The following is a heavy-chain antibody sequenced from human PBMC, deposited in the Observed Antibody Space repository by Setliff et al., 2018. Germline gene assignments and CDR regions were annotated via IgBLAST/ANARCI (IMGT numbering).Heavy chain of an antibody. CDR1: GYTFTGYY. Sequence: ASVKVSCKASGYTFTGYYFHWVRQAPGQGLEWMGWINPNNGDTKSAQKFQGRLTMTRDTSTSTVYVELSSLRPEDTAVYYCARDFLGQWGGKGGLDYWGQGTLVTVSS. CDR3: ARDFLGQWGGKGGLDY. J-gene: IGHJ4*02. D-gene: IGHD6-19*01. CDR2: INPNNGDT. V-gene: IGHV1-2*02.